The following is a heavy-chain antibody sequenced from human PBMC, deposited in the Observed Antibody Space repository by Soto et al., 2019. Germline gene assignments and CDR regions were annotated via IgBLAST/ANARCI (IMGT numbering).Heavy chain of an antibody. CDR3: ARHFSVDYFDY. CDR2: ISYTGST. V-gene: IGHV4-59*08. Sequence: SETLSLTCVVSGGSISSYYLSWIRQPPGKGLEWIGYISYTGSTNYNPSLRSRVTISVDRSKNQFSLKLSSVTAADTAVYYCARHFSVDYFDYWGQGALVTVSS. CDR1: GGSISSYY. J-gene: IGHJ4*02.